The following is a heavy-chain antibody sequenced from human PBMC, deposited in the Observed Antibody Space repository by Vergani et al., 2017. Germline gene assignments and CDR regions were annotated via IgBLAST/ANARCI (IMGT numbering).Heavy chain of an antibody. D-gene: IGHD3-9*01. J-gene: IGHJ3*02. CDR2: IYHSGSS. CDR3: ARSYDILTGHHAFDI. CDR1: GGSISSSKW. Sequence: QVQLQESGPGLVKPPGTLSLTCAVSGGSISSSKWWSWVRQPPGKGLEWIGEIYHSGSSNYNPSLKSRVAISLDKSKNQFSRNLSSVTAADTAVYYCARSYDILTGHHAFDIWGQGTMVTVSS. V-gene: IGHV4-4*03.